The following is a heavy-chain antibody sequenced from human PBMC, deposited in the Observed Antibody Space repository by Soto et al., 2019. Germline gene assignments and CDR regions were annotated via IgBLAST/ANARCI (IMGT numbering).Heavy chain of an antibody. CDR1: GGTFSTYA. Sequence: QVQLVQSGAEVKKPGSSVKVSCKASGGTFSTYAVSWVRQAPGQGLEWMGGIIPLFGTANYAQKFQGRVTITADEYTSTAYMELSRLKSEDTAVYYCARARSYAYYHAMDVWGQGTTVTVSS. V-gene: IGHV1-69*12. D-gene: IGHD5-18*01. J-gene: IGHJ6*02. CDR3: ARARSYAYYHAMDV. CDR2: IIPLFGTA.